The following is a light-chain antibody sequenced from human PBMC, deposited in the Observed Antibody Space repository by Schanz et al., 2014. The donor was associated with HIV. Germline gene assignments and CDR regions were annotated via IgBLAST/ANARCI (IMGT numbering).Light chain of an antibody. J-gene: IGKJ2*01. CDR1: QDISSW. V-gene: IGKV1-12*01. Sequence: DIQMTQSPPSVSASVGDRVTITCRASQDISSWVAWYQQKPGKAPKLLISAASSLQSGVPSRFSGSGSGTHFTLTITSLQFDDFATYYCQQSYSATPYTFGQGTRLEIK. CDR2: AAS. CDR3: QQSYSATPYT.